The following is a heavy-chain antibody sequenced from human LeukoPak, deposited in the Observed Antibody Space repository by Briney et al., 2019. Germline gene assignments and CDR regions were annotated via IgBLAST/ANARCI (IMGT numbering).Heavy chain of an antibody. Sequence: PSETLSLTCTVSGGSISSSTYYWGWIRQPPGKGLEWIGSVSYTGNTYYNPSLKSRVTISVDTSKNQFSLKLTSVTAADTAVYYCARGRYTYGNASDYWGQGTLVTVSS. CDR2: VSYTGNT. CDR1: GGSISSSTYY. J-gene: IGHJ4*02. CDR3: ARGRYTYGNASDY. V-gene: IGHV4-39*07. D-gene: IGHD5-18*01.